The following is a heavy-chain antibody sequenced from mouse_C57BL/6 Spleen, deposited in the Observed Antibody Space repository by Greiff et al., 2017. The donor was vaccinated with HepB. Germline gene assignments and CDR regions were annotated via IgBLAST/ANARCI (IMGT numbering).Heavy chain of an antibody. V-gene: IGHV1-81*01. Sequence: LEESGAELARPGASVKLSCKASGYTFTSYGISWVKQRTGQGLEWIGEIYPRSGNTYYNEKFKGKATLTADKSSSTAYMELRSLTSEDSAVYFCARFRPNYYAMDYWGQGTSVTVSS. J-gene: IGHJ4*01. CDR2: IYPRSGNT. CDR1: GYTFTSYG. CDR3: ARFRPNYYAMDY.